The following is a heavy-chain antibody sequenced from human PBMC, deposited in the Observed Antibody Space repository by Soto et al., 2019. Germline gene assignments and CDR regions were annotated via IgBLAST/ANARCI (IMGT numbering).Heavy chain of an antibody. CDR2: IYYSGST. V-gene: IGHV4-59*08. Sequence: SETLSLTCTVSGGSISSYYWSLIRQPPGKGLEWIGYIYYSGSTNYNPSLKSRVTISVDTSKNQFSLKLSSVTAADAAVYYCARRYGGTFDYWGQGTLVTVSS. CDR3: ARRYGGTFDY. CDR1: GGSISSYY. D-gene: IGHD2-15*01. J-gene: IGHJ4*02.